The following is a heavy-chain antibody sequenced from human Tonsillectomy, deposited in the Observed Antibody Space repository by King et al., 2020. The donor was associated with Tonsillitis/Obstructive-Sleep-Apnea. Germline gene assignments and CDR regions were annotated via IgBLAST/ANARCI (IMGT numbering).Heavy chain of an antibody. CDR2: IDHSGST. D-gene: IGHD6-13*01. CDR3: AREHSSSLDY. CDR1: GGSFSGYY. V-gene: IGHV4-34*01. J-gene: IGHJ4*02. Sequence: HVQLQQWGAGLLKPSETLSLTCAVYGGSFSGYYWNWIRQPPGKGLEWIGEIDHSGSTNYNPSLKSRVTISVDTSKNQFSLKLSSLTAADTAVYNCAREHSSSLDYWGQGTLVTVSS.